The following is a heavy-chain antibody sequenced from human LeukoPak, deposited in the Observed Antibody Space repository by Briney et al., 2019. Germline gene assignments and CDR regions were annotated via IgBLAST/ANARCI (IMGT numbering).Heavy chain of an antibody. CDR1: GYTFTSYG. J-gene: IGHJ4*02. D-gene: IGHD6-19*01. CDR2: ISAYNGNT. V-gene: IGHV1-18*01. CDR3: ARDRGVSSGWYVPLFDY. Sequence: ASVKVSCKASGYTFTSYGISWVRQAPGQGLEWMGWISAYNGNTNYAQKLQGRVTMTTDTSTSTAYMELRSLRSDDTAVYYCARDRGVSSGWYVPLFDYWGQGTLVTVSS.